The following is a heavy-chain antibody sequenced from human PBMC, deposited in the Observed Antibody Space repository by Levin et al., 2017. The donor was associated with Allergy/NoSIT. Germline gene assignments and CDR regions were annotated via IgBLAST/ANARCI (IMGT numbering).Heavy chain of an antibody. Sequence: SETLSLTCTVSGGSVSNGNYYWNWIRQPPGKGLEWLGYLSYTGTTIYNPSLKSRVFIAVDMSTKQFSLRLSSVTAADTAVYYCATTSTVTTYVSWGRGTLVTVSS. D-gene: IGHD4-11*01. CDR3: ATTSTVTTYVS. CDR1: GGSVSNGNYY. J-gene: IGHJ5*02. CDR2: LSYTGTT. V-gene: IGHV4-61*01.